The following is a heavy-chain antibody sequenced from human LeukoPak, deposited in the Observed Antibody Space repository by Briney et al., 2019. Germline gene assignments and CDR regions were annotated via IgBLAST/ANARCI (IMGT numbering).Heavy chain of an antibody. J-gene: IGHJ4*02. Sequence: PGGSLRLSCAASGFTVSSNYMSWVRQAPGKGLEWVSGISWNSGSIGYADSAKGRFTISRDNAKNSLYLQMNSLRAEDTALYCCAKDKGVRGVTLRFPFDYWGQGTLVTVSS. CDR2: ISWNSGSI. V-gene: IGHV3-9*01. CDR1: GFTVSSNY. D-gene: IGHD3-10*01. CDR3: AKDKGVRGVTLRFPFDY.